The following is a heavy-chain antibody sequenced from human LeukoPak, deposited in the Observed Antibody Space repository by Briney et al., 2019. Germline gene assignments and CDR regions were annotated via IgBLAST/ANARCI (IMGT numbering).Heavy chain of an antibody. CDR1: GGSISSSSYY. Sequence: TPETLSLTCTVSGGSISSSSYYWGWIRQPPGKGLEWIGSIYYSGSTYYNPSLKSRVTISVDTSKNQFSLKLSSVTAADTAVYYCATYFYGEYGSYYFDYWGQGTLVTVSS. V-gene: IGHV4-39*07. CDR2: IYYSGST. J-gene: IGHJ4*02. CDR3: ATYFYGEYGSYYFDY. D-gene: IGHD4-17*01.